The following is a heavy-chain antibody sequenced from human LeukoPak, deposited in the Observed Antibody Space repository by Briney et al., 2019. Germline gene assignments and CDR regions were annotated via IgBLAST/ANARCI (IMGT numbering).Heavy chain of an antibody. CDR3: ANQHYDFWSGTLRANFDY. V-gene: IGHV3-23*01. J-gene: IGHJ4*02. CDR2: ISGSGGST. CDR1: GFTFSSYA. Sequence: GGSLRLSCAASGFTFSSYAMSWVRQAPGKGLKWVSAISGSGGSTYYADSVKGRFTISRDNSKNTLYLQMNSLRAEDTAVYYCANQHYDFWSGTLRANFDYWGQGTLVTVSS. D-gene: IGHD3-3*01.